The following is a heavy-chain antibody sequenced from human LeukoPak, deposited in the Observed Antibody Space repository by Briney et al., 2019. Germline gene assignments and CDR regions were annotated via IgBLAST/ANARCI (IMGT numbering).Heavy chain of an antibody. D-gene: IGHD6-6*01. J-gene: IGHJ4*02. Sequence: ASVKVSCKASGGTFSSYAISWVRQAPGQGLEWIGRINPDSGGTNSAQKFQGRVTVTRDTSISTTYMELSSLRSDDTAVYYCARAKEKSIAARYFDYWGQGTLVTVSS. CDR3: ARAKEKSIAARYFDY. CDR1: GGTFSSYA. V-gene: IGHV1-2*06. CDR2: INPDSGGT.